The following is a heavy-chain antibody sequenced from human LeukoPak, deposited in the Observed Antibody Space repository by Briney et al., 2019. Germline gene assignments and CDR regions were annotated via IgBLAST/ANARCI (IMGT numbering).Heavy chain of an antibody. Sequence: GGSLRLSCAASGFTFSSYSMNWVRQAPGKGLEWVSCISSSSSYIYYADSVKGRFTISRDNAKNSLYLQMNSLRVEDTAVYYCARAHNWKYGTFDYWGQGTLVTVSS. J-gene: IGHJ4*02. CDR3: ARAHNWKYGTFDY. CDR1: GFTFSSYS. V-gene: IGHV3-21*01. D-gene: IGHD1-7*01. CDR2: ISSSSSYI.